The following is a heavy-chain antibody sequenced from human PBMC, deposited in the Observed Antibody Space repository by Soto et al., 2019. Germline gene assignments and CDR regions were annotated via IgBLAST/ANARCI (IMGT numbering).Heavy chain of an antibody. CDR1: GFTFDDYA. J-gene: IGHJ4*02. V-gene: IGHV3-9*01. Sequence: GGSLRLSCAASGFTFDDYAMDWVRQAPGKGLEWVSGISWNSGSIGYADSVKGRFTISRDNAKNSLYLQMNSLRAEDTAVYYCATLTLSAGRNSPSGSYYKGGRTDMFDYWGQGTLVTVSS. CDR3: ATLTLSAGRNSPSGSYYKGGRTDMFDY. D-gene: IGHD3-10*01. CDR2: ISWNSGSI.